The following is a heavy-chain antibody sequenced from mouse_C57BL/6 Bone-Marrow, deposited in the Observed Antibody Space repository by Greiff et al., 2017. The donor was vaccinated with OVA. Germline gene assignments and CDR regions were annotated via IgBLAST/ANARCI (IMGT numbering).Heavy chain of an antibody. CDR2: IYPSDSET. J-gene: IGHJ3*01. D-gene: IGHD1-1*01. Sequence: VQLQQPGAELVRPGSSVKLSRKASGYTFPSFWMHWVKPRPLQGLEWIGNIYPSDSETHFNQKFKDKGTLKADISSSTAYMHLSSLTSQYSAVDYCARGDCYGSSYWFAYWGQGTLVTVSA. CDR3: ARGDCYGSSYWFAY. CDR1: GYTFPSFW. V-gene: IGHV1-52*01.